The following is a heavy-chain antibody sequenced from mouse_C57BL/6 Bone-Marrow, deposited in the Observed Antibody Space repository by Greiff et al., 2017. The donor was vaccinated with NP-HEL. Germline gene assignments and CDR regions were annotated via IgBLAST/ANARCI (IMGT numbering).Heavy chain of an antibody. J-gene: IGHJ4*01. Sequence: QVQLQQPGAELVKPGASVKVSCKASGYTFTSYWMHWVKQRPGQGLEWIGRIHPSDSDTNYDQKFKGKATWNVEKSASTAYMQRSSLTSEDSAVYYGAIRWPSMDYWGQGTSVTVSS. D-gene: IGHD2-3*01. CDR2: IHPSDSDT. CDR1: GYTFTSYW. CDR3: AIRWPSMDY. V-gene: IGHV1-74*01.